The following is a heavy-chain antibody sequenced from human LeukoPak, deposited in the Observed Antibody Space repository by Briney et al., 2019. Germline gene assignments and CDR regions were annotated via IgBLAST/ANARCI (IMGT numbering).Heavy chain of an antibody. J-gene: IGHJ5*02. Sequence: PGGSLRLSCAASGFTFSSYAMSWVRQAPGKGLEWVSDISGSGASTYYADSVKGRFTISRDNSKNTLYLQVNSLRAEDTAVYYCAKKYNTGLDPWGQGTLVTVSS. CDR2: ISGSGAST. CDR3: AKKYNTGLDP. CDR1: GFTFSSYA. V-gene: IGHV3-23*01. D-gene: IGHD1-14*01.